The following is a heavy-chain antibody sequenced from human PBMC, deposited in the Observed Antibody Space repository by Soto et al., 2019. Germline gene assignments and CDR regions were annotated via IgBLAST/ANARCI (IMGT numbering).Heavy chain of an antibody. V-gene: IGHV3-30*18. D-gene: IGHD3-22*01. CDR1: GFTFTDYC. CDR2: ISYDGSNK. Sequence: GGSLRLSCADSGFTFTDYCMHWVRQAPGKGLEWVAVISYDGSNKNYADSVKGRFTISRDNSKNTLYLQMNSLRAEDTAVYYCAKDTYYHDSSGYYVFDYWGQGTLVTVSS. CDR3: AKDTYYHDSSGYYVFDY. J-gene: IGHJ4*02.